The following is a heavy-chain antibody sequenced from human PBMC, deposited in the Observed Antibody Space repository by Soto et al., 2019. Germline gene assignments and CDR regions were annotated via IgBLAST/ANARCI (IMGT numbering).Heavy chain of an antibody. D-gene: IGHD3-10*01. CDR3: ARHPLNYYGSGSYYPPNWFDP. CDR2: IYYSGST. Sequence: SETLSLTCTVSGGSISSYYWSWIRQPPGKGLEWIGYIYYSGSTNYNPSLKSRVTISVDTSKNQFSLKLSSVTAADTAVYYCARHPLNYYGSGSYYPPNWFDPWGQGTLVTVSS. CDR1: GGSISSYY. V-gene: IGHV4-59*08. J-gene: IGHJ5*02.